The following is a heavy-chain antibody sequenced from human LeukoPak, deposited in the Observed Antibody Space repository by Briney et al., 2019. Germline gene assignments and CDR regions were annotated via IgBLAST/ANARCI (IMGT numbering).Heavy chain of an antibody. J-gene: IGHJ5*02. V-gene: IGHV3-11*04. CDR2: ISSSGSTI. Sequence: GGSLRLSCAASGFTFSDYYMSWIRQAPGKGLEWVSYISSSGSTIYYADSVKGRFTISRDNSKNTLYLQMNSLRAEDTAVYYCATPGTMVRGTWFDPWGQGTLVTVSS. D-gene: IGHD3-10*01. CDR3: ATPGTMVRGTWFDP. CDR1: GFTFSDYY.